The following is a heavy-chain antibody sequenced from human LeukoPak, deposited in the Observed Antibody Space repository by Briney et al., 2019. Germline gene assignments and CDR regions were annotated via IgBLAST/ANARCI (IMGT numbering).Heavy chain of an antibody. V-gene: IGHV3-74*01. CDR1: GFIFSSYW. Sequence: GGSLRLSCAASGFIFSSYWMHWVRQAPAKGLVWVSRINSDGSSTDYADSVKGRFTISRDNARNTLYLQMNSLRAEDTAVYYCARDHYVSGYYFDYWGLGTPVTVSS. CDR2: INSDGSST. CDR3: ARDHYVSGYYFDY. D-gene: IGHD4-17*01. J-gene: IGHJ4*02.